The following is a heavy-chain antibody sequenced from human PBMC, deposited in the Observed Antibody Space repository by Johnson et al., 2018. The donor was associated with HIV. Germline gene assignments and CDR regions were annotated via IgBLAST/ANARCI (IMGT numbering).Heavy chain of an antibody. V-gene: IGHV3-30*18. Sequence: QVQLVESGGGVVQPGRSLRLSCAASGFTFGSYGIHWVRQVPGKGLEWVAVISYDGNNKYYADSVKGRVTISRDNSKNTLYLQMSGLRAGDTALYYCAKDIGYSSGLGNTAFDMWGLGTMVTVSS. J-gene: IGHJ3*02. CDR2: ISYDGNNK. D-gene: IGHD6-19*01. CDR3: AKDIGYSSGLGNTAFDM. CDR1: GFTFGSYG.